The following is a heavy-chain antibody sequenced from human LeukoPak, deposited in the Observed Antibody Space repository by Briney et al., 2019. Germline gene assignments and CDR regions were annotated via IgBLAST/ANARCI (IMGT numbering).Heavy chain of an antibody. D-gene: IGHD2-15*01. Sequence: TGGSLRLSCAASGFTFSSYWMHWVRQAPGKGLVRVSRINTDGSSTSYADSVKGRFTISRDNAKNTLYLQMNSLRAEDTAVYYCARDWWVPVSGDVWGKGTTVTVSS. CDR1: GFTFSSYW. J-gene: IGHJ6*04. CDR3: ARDWWVPVSGDV. CDR2: INTDGSST. V-gene: IGHV3-74*01.